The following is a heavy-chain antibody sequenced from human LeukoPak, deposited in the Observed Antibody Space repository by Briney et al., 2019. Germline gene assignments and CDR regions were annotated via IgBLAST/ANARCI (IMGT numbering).Heavy chain of an antibody. CDR2: IYYSGST. D-gene: IGHD3-9*01. V-gene: IGHV4-59*01. J-gene: IGHJ4*02. CDR3: ARGSYDILTGYYLPAYFDY. Sequence: SETLSLTCTVSGGSISSYYWSWIRQPPGKGLEWIGYIYYSGSTNYNPSLKSRVTISVDTSKNQFSLKLSSVTAADTAVYYCARGSYDILTGYYLPAYFDYWGQGTLVTVSS. CDR1: GGSISSYY.